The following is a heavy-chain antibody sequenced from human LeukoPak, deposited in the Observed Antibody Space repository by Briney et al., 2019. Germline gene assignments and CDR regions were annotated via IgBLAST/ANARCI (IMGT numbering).Heavy chain of an antibody. J-gene: IGHJ4*02. V-gene: IGHV3-30*03. D-gene: IGHD3-10*01. Sequence: SGGSLRLSCAASGFIFDGYAMNWVRQAPGKGLEWVAQVSKDGSATFYADSVRGRFTISRDNSKNTLSLQMDNLRVDDTAVYFCAPGRVQLDYWGQGALVSVSS. CDR2: VSKDGSAT. CDR1: GFIFDGYA. CDR3: APGRVQLDY.